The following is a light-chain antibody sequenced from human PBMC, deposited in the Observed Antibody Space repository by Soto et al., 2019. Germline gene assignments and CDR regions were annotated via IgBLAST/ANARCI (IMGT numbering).Light chain of an antibody. J-gene: IGKJ1*01. CDR1: QSVGDIY. Sequence: EIVLTQSPGTLSLSPGERATLSCRASQSVGDIYFAWYQQKSGQAPRLLISGASSRATGVPDRFSGDGSGTDFTLTISRLEPEDSAVYYCHQYDNSPWTFGQGTRVEIK. CDR3: HQYDNSPWT. V-gene: IGKV3-20*01. CDR2: GAS.